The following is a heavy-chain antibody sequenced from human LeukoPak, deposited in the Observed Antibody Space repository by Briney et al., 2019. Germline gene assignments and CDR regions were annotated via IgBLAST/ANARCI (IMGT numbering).Heavy chain of an antibody. D-gene: IGHD6-6*01. CDR2: INHSGST. CDR1: RGSFSGYY. J-gene: IGHJ3*02. V-gene: IGHV4-34*01. Sequence: SETLSLTCAVYRGSFSGYYWSWIRQPPGKGLEWIGEINHSGSTNYNPSLKSRVTISVDTSKNQFSLKLSSVTAADTAVYYCAREYSSSSVGAFDIWGQGTMVTVSS. CDR3: AREYSSSSVGAFDI.